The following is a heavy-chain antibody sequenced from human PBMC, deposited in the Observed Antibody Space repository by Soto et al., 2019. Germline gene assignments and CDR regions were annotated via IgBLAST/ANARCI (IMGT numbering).Heavy chain of an antibody. Sequence: PGGSLRLCYAASGLTFSNAWMSWVRKAPGRALEWFAAIKSKTDGGTTDYAAPVKGRFTISRDDSKNTLYLQMNSLKTEDTAVYYCTTDPADDFWSGYSVYYYYGMDVWGQGTTVTVSS. CDR1: GLTFSNAW. CDR2: IKSKTDGGTT. CDR3: TTDPADDFWSGYSVYYYYGMDV. V-gene: IGHV3-15*01. D-gene: IGHD3-3*01. J-gene: IGHJ6*02.